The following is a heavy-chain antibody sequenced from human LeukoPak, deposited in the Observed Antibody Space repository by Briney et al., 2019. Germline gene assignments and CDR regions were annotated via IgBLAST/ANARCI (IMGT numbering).Heavy chain of an antibody. D-gene: IGHD6-6*01. CDR1: GFTFSSYG. V-gene: IGHV3-33*08. CDR2: IWYDGSNK. CDR3: ARDGGWASIAARHYYYYGMDV. J-gene: IGHJ6*02. Sequence: EGSLRLSCAASGFTFSSYGMRWVRQAPGKGLEWVAVIWYDGSNKYYADSVKGRFTISRDNSKNTLYLQMNSLRAEDTAVYYCARDGGWASIAARHYYYYGMDVWGQGTTVTVSS.